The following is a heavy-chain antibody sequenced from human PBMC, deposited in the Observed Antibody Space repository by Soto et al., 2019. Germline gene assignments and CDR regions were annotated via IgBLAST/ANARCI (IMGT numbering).Heavy chain of an antibody. CDR3: ASGVAIFGVVVPYYYYGMDV. V-gene: IGHV1-2*02. CDR1: GYTFTGYY. J-gene: IGHJ6*02. CDR2: INPNSGGT. Sequence: KVSCKASGYTFTGYYMHWVRQAPGQGLEWMGWINPNSGGTNYAQKFQGRVTMTRDTSISTAYMELSRLRSDDTAVYYCASGVAIFGVVVPYYYYGMDVWGQGTTVTVSS. D-gene: IGHD3-3*01.